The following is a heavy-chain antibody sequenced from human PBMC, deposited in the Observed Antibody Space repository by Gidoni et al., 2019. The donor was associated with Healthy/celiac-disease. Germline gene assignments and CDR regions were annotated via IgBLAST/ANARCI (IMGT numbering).Heavy chain of an antibody. D-gene: IGHD3-3*01. CDR2: IKSKTDGGTT. V-gene: IGHV3-15*07. J-gene: IGHJ5*02. CDR3: TTDWDHVLRVLEWSGSCDP. CDR1: GFTFSNAW. Sequence: EVQLVESGGGLVKPGGSLRLSCAASGFTFSNAWMNCVRQAPGKGLEWVGRIKSKTDGGTTDYAAPVKGRFTISRDDSKNTLDLQMNSLKTEDTAVYYCTTDWDHVLRVLEWSGSCDPWGQGTLVTVSS.